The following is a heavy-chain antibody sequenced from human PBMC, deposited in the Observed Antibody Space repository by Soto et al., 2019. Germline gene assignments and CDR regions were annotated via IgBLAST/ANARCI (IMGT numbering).Heavy chain of an antibody. D-gene: IGHD1-26*01. CDR2: TYYRSKWYY. J-gene: IGHJ4*01. CDR3: VRGEQYSERSFDY. CDR1: VDSVSSNSAG. V-gene: IGHV6-1*01. Sequence: SQTLSLTCAITVDSVSSNSAGWSWVRKSPSRGREWLGRTYYRSKWYYEYAVSVRGQITINPDTSKNQYSLQLNSVTPGDTAVYFCVRGEQYSERSFDYGGQGTLVTVPQ.